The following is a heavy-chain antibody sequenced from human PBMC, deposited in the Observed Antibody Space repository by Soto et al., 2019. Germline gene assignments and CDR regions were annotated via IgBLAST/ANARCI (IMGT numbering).Heavy chain of an antibody. D-gene: IGHD2-2*01. CDR2: IYYTGKT. J-gene: IGHJ5*02. CDR1: GDYIHVGGYY. V-gene: IGHV4-30-4*01. CDR3: GRDLTSNAYCIDH. Sequence: SETLSLTCSVSGDYIHVGGYYWTWIRQRPGKGLEWMGYIYYTGKTYYNPSLESRLTMSVDRSKNQFSLRLTSVTAADTAVYFCGRDLTSNAYCIDHWGQGTLVTVSS.